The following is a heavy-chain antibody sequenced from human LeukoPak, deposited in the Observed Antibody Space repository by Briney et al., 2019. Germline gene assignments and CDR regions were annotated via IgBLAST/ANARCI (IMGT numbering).Heavy chain of an antibody. CDR1: GGSFSGYY. V-gene: IGHV4-34*01. D-gene: IGHD4-17*01. J-gene: IGHJ3*02. CDR3: ARAIPSGVTTYHAFDI. Sequence: SETLSLTCAVYGGSFSGYYWSWIRQPPGKGLEWIGEINHSGSTNYNPSLKSRVTISVDTSKNQLSLKLSSVTAADTAVYYCARAIPSGVTTYHAFDIWGQGTMVTVSS. CDR2: INHSGST.